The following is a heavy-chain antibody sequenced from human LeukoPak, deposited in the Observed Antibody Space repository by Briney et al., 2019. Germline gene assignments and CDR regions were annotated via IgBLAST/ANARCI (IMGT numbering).Heavy chain of an antibody. Sequence: GASVKVSCKASGGTFSSYAISWVRQAPGQGLEWMGRIIPILGIANYAQKFQGRVTITTDESTSTAYMELSSLRSEDTAVYYCARPDNWKAGAFDIWGQGTMVTVSS. CDR3: ARPDNWKAGAFDI. CDR2: IIPILGIA. D-gene: IGHD1-20*01. J-gene: IGHJ3*02. CDR1: GGTFSSYA. V-gene: IGHV1-69*04.